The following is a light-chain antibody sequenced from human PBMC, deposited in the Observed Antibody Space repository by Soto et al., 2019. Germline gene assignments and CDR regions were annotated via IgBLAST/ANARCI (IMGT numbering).Light chain of an antibody. Sequence: EIVMTQSPATLSASPGERATLSCRASQSVSSNLAWYQQKPGQAPRLLIYGASTMATGIPARFSGSGSGTEFTLTISSLQSEYFAAYYCQQYNNWPPWTFGQGTKVEIK. CDR1: QSVSSN. V-gene: IGKV3-15*01. J-gene: IGKJ1*01. CDR2: GAS. CDR3: QQYNNWPPWT.